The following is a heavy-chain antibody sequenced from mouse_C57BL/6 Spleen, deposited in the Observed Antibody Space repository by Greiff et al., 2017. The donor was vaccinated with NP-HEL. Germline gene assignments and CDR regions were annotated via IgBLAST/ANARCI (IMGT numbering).Heavy chain of an antibody. CDR1: GYTFTEYT. CDR2: FYPGSGSI. J-gene: IGHJ2*01. CDR3: ARHELGLYFDY. V-gene: IGHV1-62-2*01. D-gene: IGHD4-1*01. Sequence: VKLMESGAELVKPGASVKLSCKASGYTFTEYTIHWVKQRSGQGLEWIGWFYPGSGSIKYNEKFKDKATLTADKSSSTGYRELSRLTSEDSAVYFCARHELGLYFDYWGQGTTLTVSS.